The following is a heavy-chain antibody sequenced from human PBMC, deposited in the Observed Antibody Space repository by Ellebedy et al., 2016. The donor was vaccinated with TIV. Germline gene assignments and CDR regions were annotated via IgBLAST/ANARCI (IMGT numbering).Heavy chain of an antibody. CDR1: GFNFRSYW. V-gene: IGHV3-74*01. D-gene: IGHD3-9*01. CDR3: ARESVRYFDWDY. Sequence: GESLKISCAASGFNFRSYWMAWVRQAPGKGLVWLARINTDGSSTRYVDSVEGRFTISRDNAKKTLYLEMSGLRSDDTAVYYCARESVRYFDWDYWGQGTLVAVSS. CDR2: INTDGSST. J-gene: IGHJ4*02.